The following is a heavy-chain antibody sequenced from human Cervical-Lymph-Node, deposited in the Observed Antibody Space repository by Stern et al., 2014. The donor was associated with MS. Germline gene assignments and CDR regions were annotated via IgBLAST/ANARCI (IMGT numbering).Heavy chain of an antibody. Sequence: QVQLVQSGAEVKKPGASVKVSCKTSGYTFTSYDIHWVRQATGQGLEWVGWMNPKRDKTAYAQKFQDRITMTWNTSIGTAYMALSSLTSEDTAVYYCARGLTRIVARQGPGFGYWGQGTLVTVSS. J-gene: IGHJ4*02. V-gene: IGHV1-8*01. CDR2: MNPKRDKT. D-gene: IGHD6-6*01. CDR3: ARGLTRIVARQGPGFGY. CDR1: GYTFTSYD.